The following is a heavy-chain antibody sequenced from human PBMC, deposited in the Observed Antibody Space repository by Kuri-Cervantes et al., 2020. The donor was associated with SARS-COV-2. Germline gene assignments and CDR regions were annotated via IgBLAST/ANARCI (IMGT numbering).Heavy chain of an antibody. CDR1: GGTFSSYT. CDR2: IIPIFGTA. J-gene: IGHJ5*02. CDR3: ATHYGDYFMDWFDP. D-gene: IGHD4-17*01. V-gene: IGHV1-69*06. Sequence: SVKVSCKASGGTFSSYTISWVRQAPGQGLEWMGGIIPIFGTANYAQKFQGRVTMTEDTSTDTAYMELSSLRSEDTAVYYCATHYGDYFMDWFDPWGQGTPVTVSS.